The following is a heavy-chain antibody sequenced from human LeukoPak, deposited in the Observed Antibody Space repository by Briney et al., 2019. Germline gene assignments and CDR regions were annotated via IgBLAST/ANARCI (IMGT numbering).Heavy chain of an antibody. Sequence: PGRSLRLSCAASGFTFSSYGMHWVRQAPGKGLEWVAVIWYDGSNKYYADSVKGRFTISRDNSKNTLYLQMNSLRAEDTAVYYCARDHYYYDSSGSPGYWGQGTLVTVSS. V-gene: IGHV3-33*01. CDR1: GFTFSSYG. CDR2: IWYDGSNK. J-gene: IGHJ4*02. CDR3: ARDHYYYDSSGSPGY. D-gene: IGHD3-22*01.